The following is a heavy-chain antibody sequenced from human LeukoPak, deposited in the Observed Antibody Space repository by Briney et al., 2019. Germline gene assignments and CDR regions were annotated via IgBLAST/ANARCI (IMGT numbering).Heavy chain of an antibody. Sequence: GGSLRLSCAASGFTFSSYSMNWVRQAPGKGLEWVSSISSSSSYIYYADSVKGRFTISRDNAKNSLYLQMNSLRAEDTAVYYCWSYDFWSGYYTPGFDYWGQGTLVTVSS. CDR1: GFTFSSYS. CDR3: WSYDFWSGYYTPGFDY. V-gene: IGHV3-21*01. D-gene: IGHD3-3*01. CDR2: ISSSSSYI. J-gene: IGHJ4*02.